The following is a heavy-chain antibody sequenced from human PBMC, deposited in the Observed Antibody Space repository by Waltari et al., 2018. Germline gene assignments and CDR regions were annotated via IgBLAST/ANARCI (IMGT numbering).Heavy chain of an antibody. CDR2: IRYDGSNK. D-gene: IGHD6-13*01. CDR3: AKDSHFLSSSWYYFDY. Sequence: QVQLVESGGGLVQPGGSLRLSCAASGLPFSSYSMNWFRQAPGKGLEWVAFIRYDGSNKYYADSVKGRFTISRDNSKNTLYLQMNSLRAEDTAVYYCAKDSHFLSSSWYYFDYWGQGTLVTVSS. J-gene: IGHJ4*02. V-gene: IGHV3-30*02. CDR1: GLPFSSYS.